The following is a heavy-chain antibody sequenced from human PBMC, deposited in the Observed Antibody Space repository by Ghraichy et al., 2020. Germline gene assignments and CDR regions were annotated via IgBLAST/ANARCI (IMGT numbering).Heavy chain of an antibody. D-gene: IGHD3-22*01. V-gene: IGHV3-30*18. J-gene: IGHJ3*02. CDR2: ISYDGSNK. CDR3: AKDPYYYDSTQDAFDI. Sequence: GGSLRLSCAASGFTFSSYGMHWVRQAPGKGLEWVAVISYDGSNKYYADSVKGRFTISRDNSKNTLYLQMNSLRAEDTAVYYCAKDPYYYDSTQDAFDIWGQGTMVTVSS. CDR1: GFTFSSYG.